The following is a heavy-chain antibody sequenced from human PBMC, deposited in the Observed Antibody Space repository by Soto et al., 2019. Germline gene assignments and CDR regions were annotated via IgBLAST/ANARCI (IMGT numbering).Heavy chain of an antibody. CDR1: GGSISAYD. J-gene: IGHJ5*02. D-gene: IGHD2-15*01. Sequence: TSETLSLTCTVAGGSISAYDWSWIRQPPGKGLEWIGYIYYTGSTNYNPSLKSRVTISVDTSKNQFSLKLSSVTAADTAVYYCARASGCSGDSCAFDPWGQGTLVTVSS. V-gene: IGHV4-59*01. CDR3: ARASGCSGDSCAFDP. CDR2: IYYTGST.